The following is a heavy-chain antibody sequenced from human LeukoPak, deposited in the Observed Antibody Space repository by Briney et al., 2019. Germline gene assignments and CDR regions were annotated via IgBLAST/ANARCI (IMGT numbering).Heavy chain of an antibody. CDR1: GFTVSNNY. D-gene: IGHD2-8*02. Sequence: GGSLRLSCAASGFTVSNNYMSWVRQAPGKGLEWVSVIYIDEKDGKTYYAASVKGRFTISRDKSKNTPYLQMNSLRAEDTAVYYCARAPPGSSGGYFDCWGQGTQVTVSS. CDR2: IYIDEKDGKT. J-gene: IGHJ4*02. V-gene: IGHV3-53*01. CDR3: ARAPPGSSGGYFDC.